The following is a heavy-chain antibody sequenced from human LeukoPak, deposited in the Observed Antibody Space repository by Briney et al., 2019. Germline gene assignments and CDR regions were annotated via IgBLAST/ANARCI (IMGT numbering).Heavy chain of an antibody. D-gene: IGHD2-15*01. V-gene: IGHV3-30-3*01. CDR1: GFTFSSYA. CDR3: ARDSDIVVVVDPSYYFDY. Sequence: GGSLRLSCAASGFTFSSYAMHWVRQAPGEGLEWVADISYDGSNKYYADSVKGRFTISRDNSKNTLYLQMNSLRAEDTAVYYCARDSDIVVVVDPSYYFDYWGQGTLVTVSS. CDR2: ISYDGSNK. J-gene: IGHJ4*02.